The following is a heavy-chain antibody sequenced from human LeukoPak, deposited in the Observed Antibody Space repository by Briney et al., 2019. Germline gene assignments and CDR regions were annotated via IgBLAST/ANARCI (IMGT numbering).Heavy chain of an antibody. CDR3: ARHELERPYDY. CDR2: INHSGST. V-gene: IGHV4-34*01. CDR1: GGSFSGYY. Sequence: PSETLSLTCAVYGGSFSGYYWSWIRQPPGKGLEWIGEINHSGSTNYNPSLKSRVTISVDTSKNQFSLKLSAVTAADTALYYCARHELERPYDYWGQGTLVTVSS. J-gene: IGHJ4*02. D-gene: IGHD1-1*01.